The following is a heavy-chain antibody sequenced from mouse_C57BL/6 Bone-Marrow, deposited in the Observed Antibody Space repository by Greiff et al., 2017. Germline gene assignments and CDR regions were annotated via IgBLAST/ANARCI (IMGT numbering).Heavy chain of an antibody. CDR2: ISNLAYSI. V-gene: IGHV5-15*01. Sequence: EVQLVESGGGLVQPGGSLKLSCAASGFTFSDYGMAWVRQAPRKGPEWVAFISNLAYSIYYADTVTGRFTISRENAKNTLYLEMSSLRSEDTAMYYCARRVTTVVDGYFDVWGTGTTVTVSS. CDR1: GFTFSDYG. D-gene: IGHD1-1*01. J-gene: IGHJ1*03. CDR3: ARRVTTVVDGYFDV.